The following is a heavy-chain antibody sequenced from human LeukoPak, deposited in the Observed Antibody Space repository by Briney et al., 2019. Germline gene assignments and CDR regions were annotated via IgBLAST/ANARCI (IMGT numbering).Heavy chain of an antibody. CDR1: GFTFSSYG. CDR3: AKDAGGVMLAY. Sequence: GRSLRLSCAASGFTFSSYGMHWVRQAPGKGLEWVAVISYDGSNKYYADSVKGRFTISRDNSKNTLYLQMNSLRAEDTAVYYCAKDAGGVMLAYWGQGTLVTVSS. CDR2: ISYDGSNK. J-gene: IGHJ4*02. D-gene: IGHD3-16*01. V-gene: IGHV3-30*18.